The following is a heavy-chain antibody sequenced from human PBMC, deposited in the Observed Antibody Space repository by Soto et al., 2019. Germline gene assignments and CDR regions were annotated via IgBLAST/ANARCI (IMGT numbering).Heavy chain of an antibody. CDR1: GGSISSYY. CDR3: ANVALVYGSGGSCDPRFDY. J-gene: IGHJ4*02. Sequence: SETLSLTCTVSGGSISSYYWSWIRQPPGKGLEWIGYIYYSGSTNYNPSLKSRVTISVDSSKNQFSLKVSSVTAADTAVYYCANVALVYGSGGSCDPRFDYWGQGTLVTV. D-gene: IGHD2-15*01. CDR2: IYYSGST. V-gene: IGHV4-59*01.